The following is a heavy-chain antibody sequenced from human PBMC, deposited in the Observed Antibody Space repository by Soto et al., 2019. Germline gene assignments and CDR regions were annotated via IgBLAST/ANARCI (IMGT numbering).Heavy chain of an antibody. V-gene: IGHV4-31*03. CDR1: GGSISSGGYY. CDR2: VYYRGST. D-gene: IGHD2-15*01. CDR3: ARTTVGWFDP. Sequence: QVQLQESGPGLVKPSQTLSLSCTVSGGSISSGGYYWSWIRQRPGKGLEWIGYVYYRGSTYYNPSLKGRVAISLDTSENQFSLKLSSVTAADTALYYCARTTVGWFDPWGQGTLVTVSS. J-gene: IGHJ5*02.